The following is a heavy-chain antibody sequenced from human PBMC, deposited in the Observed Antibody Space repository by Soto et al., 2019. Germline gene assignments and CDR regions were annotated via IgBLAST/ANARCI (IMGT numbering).Heavy chain of an antibody. CDR2: INAGNGNT. CDR3: ARDQVGIAARDVSGWFDP. CDR1: GYTFTSYA. D-gene: IGHD6-6*01. Sequence: ASVKVSCKASGYTFTSYAMHWVRPAPAQRREWMGWINAGNGNTKYSQKFQGRVTITRDTSASTAYMELSSLRSEDTAVYYGARDQVGIAARDVSGWFDPWGQGTLVTVSS. V-gene: IGHV1-3*01. J-gene: IGHJ5*02.